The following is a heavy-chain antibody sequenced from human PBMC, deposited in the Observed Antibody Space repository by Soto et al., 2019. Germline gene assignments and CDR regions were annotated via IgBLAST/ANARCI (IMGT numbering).Heavy chain of an antibody. J-gene: IGHJ4*02. CDR3: ARAPYDSSGYYSAPFDY. V-gene: IGHV3-33*01. D-gene: IGHD3-22*01. Sequence: GGSLRLSCAASGFTFSSYGMHWVRQAPGKGLEWVAVIWYDGSNKYYADSVKGRFTISRDNSKNTLYLQMNSLRAEDTAVYYCARAPYDSSGYYSAPFDYWGQGTLVTVSS. CDR1: GFTFSSYG. CDR2: IWYDGSNK.